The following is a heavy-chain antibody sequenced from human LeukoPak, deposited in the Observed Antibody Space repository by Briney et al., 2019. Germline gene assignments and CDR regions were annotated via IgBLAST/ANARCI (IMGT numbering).Heavy chain of an antibody. CDR3: AKRGNSWDLFDY. V-gene: IGHV3-23*01. Sequence: GGSLRLSCAASGFTFSSYVMSWVRQAPGKGLEWVSNIGGSVGSMFYAASVKGRFAISRDNSKKTLFLQMNNRRVEDTAVYYCAKRGNSWDLFDYWGQGTLVTVSS. D-gene: IGHD6-13*01. CDR2: IGGSVGSM. CDR1: GFTFSSYV. J-gene: IGHJ4*02.